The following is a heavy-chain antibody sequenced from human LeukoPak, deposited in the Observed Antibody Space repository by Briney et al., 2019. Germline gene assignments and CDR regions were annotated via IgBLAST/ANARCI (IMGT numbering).Heavy chain of an antibody. CDR3: ARGGYDSSGYYNYFDY. CDR1: GGSISSYY. Sequence: SETLSLTCTVSGGSISSYYWSWIRQPAGKGLEWIGRIYTSGSTNYNPSLKSRVTISVDKSKNQFSLKLSSVTAADPAVYYCARGGYDSSGYYNYFDYWGQGTLVTVSS. J-gene: IGHJ4*02. CDR2: IYTSGST. D-gene: IGHD3-22*01. V-gene: IGHV4-4*07.